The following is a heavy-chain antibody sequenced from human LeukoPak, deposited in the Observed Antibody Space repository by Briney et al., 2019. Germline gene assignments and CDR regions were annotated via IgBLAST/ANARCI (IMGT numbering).Heavy chain of an antibody. J-gene: IGHJ4*02. CDR3: ARDLGQSGSGSYYTFDY. Sequence: ASVKVSCKASGYTFTSYYMHWVRQAPGQGLEWMGIINPSGGSTSYAQKFQGRVTITADKSTSTAYMELSSLRSEDTAVYYCARDLGQSGSGSYYTFDYWGQGTLVTVSS. CDR1: GYTFTSYY. D-gene: IGHD1-26*01. V-gene: IGHV1-46*01. CDR2: INPSGGST.